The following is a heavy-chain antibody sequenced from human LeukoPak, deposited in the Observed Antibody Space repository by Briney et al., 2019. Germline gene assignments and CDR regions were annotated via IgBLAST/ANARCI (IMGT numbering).Heavy chain of an antibody. D-gene: IGHD2-15*01. CDR2: IIPILGIA. Sequence: GASVKVSCKASGGTFSSYVISWVRQAPGQGLEWMERIIPILGIANYAQKFQGRVTITADKSTSTAYMELSSLRSEDTAVYHCARVSADCSGGSCNTDAFDLWGQGTTLTVSS. CDR3: ARVSADCSGGSCNTDAFDL. J-gene: IGHJ3*01. CDR1: GGTFSSYV. V-gene: IGHV1-69*04.